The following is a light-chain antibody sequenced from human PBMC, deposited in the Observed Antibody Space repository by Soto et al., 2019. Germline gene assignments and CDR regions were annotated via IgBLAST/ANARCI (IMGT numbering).Light chain of an antibody. J-gene: IGKJ5*01. CDR3: QQLNSYLIT. V-gene: IGKV1-9*01. CDR2: AAS. CDR1: QGISSY. Sequence: DIPLTQSPSFLSASVGDRVTITCRASQGISSYLARYQQKPGKAPKLLIYAASTLQSGVPSRFSGSGSGTEFTLTISSLQPEDFATYYCQQLNSYLITFGQGTRLEIK.